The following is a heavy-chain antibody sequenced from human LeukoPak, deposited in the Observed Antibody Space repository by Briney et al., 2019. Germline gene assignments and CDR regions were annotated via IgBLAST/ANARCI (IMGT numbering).Heavy chain of an antibody. J-gene: IGHJ4*02. CDR3: ARDPLYSGTYSWPEK. Sequence: PGGSLRLSCAASGFTFSDYYMSWIRQAPGKGLEWVSYISGRGGTIYDADFVRGRFTISRDNAKNSLYLRMSSLRAEDTAVYYCARDPLYSGTYSWPEKWGQGTLVTVSS. CDR2: ISGRGGTI. D-gene: IGHD1-26*01. CDR1: GFTFSDYY. V-gene: IGHV3-11*01.